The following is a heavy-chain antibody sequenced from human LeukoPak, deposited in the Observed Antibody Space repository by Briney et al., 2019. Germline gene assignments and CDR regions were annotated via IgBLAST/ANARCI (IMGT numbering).Heavy chain of an antibody. D-gene: IGHD1-26*01. CDR2: IKQDGSAK. V-gene: IGHV3-7*01. CDR3: AREGVVGATANHYDY. CDR1: GFTFSTYW. Sequence: PGGSLSLSCAATGFTFSTYWMSWVRQAPGKGLEWVANIKQDGSAKYYVDSVKGRFTISRDNAKNSLYLQMNSLRAEDTGVYYCAREGVVGATANHYDYWGQGSLVTVSS. J-gene: IGHJ4*02.